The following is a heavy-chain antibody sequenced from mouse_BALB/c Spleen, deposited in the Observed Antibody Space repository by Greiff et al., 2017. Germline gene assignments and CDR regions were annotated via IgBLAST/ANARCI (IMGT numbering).Heavy chain of an antibody. CDR3: ARPGDYGYYAMDY. Sequence: EVQLQESGGGLVQPGGSLKLSCAASGFDFSRYWMSWVRQAPGKGLEWIGEINPDSSTINYTPSLKDKFIISRDNAKNTLYLQMSKVRSEDTALYYCARPGDYGYYAMDYWGQGTSVTVSS. V-gene: IGHV4-1*02. J-gene: IGHJ4*01. CDR2: INPDSSTI. CDR1: GFDFSRYW. D-gene: IGHD2-4*01.